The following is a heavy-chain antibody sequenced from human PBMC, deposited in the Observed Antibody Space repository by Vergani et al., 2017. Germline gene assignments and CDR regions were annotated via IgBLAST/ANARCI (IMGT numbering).Heavy chain of an antibody. V-gene: IGHV3-30-3*01. Sequence: QVQLVESGGGVVQPGRSLRLSCAASGVTFSSYAMHWVRQAPGKGLEWVAVISYDGSNKYYADSVKGRFPISRDNSKNTLYLKMNSLRAEDTAVYYCARAHEGDIRYFDWLPSAFDIWGQGTMVTVSS. D-gene: IGHD3-9*01. J-gene: IGHJ3*02. CDR1: GVTFSSYA. CDR3: ARAHEGDIRYFDWLPSAFDI. CDR2: ISYDGSNK.